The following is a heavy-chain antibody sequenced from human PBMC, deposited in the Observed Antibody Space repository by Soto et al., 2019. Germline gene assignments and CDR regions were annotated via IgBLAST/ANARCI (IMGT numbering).Heavy chain of an antibody. CDR1: GDTFSSYA. J-gene: IGHJ6*02. CDR3: ARGIVVLPAARYGMDV. D-gene: IGHD2-2*01. Sequence: ASVKVSCKASGDTFSSYAISWVRQAPGQGLEWMGWIIPISGGANYAQKFQGRVTMTRDESMSTAYMELSSLRSDDTAVYYCARGIVVLPAARYGMDVWGQGTTVTVSS. V-gene: IGHV1-69*05. CDR2: IIPISGGA.